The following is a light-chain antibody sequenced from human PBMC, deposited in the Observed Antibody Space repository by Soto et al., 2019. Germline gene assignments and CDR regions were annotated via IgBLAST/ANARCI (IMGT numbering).Light chain of an antibody. Sequence: QSVLTQPASVSGSPGQSITISCTGTSSDIGGYNYVSWYQQLPGKVPKLIIYGVSNRPSGVSDRFSGSKSGNAASLTISGLQAEDEADYYCSSYTSTSTLYVFGTGTKLTVL. J-gene: IGLJ1*01. CDR2: GVS. CDR3: SSYTSTSTLYV. CDR1: SSDIGGYNY. V-gene: IGLV2-14*03.